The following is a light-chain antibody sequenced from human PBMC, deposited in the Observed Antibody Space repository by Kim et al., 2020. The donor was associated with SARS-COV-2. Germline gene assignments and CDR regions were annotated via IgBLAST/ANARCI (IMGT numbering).Light chain of an antibody. Sequence: EIVLTQSPGTLSLSPGERATLSCRASQSVSSSYLAWYQQKPGQAPRLLIYGASSRATGIPDRFSGSGYGTDFTLTISRLEPEDFAVYYCQQYGSSPFTFGPGTKLEI. J-gene: IGKJ3*01. CDR1: QSVSSSY. CDR2: GAS. CDR3: QQYGSSPFT. V-gene: IGKV3-20*01.